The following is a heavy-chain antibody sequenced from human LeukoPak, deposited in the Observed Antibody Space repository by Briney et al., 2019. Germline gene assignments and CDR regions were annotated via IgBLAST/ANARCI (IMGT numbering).Heavy chain of an antibody. CDR1: GGSISSGGYY. D-gene: IGHD3-3*01. J-gene: IGHJ6*02. V-gene: IGHV4-61*08. CDR3: ARSSWDDFWSGYYSNYYYYGMDV. CDR2: IYYSGST. Sequence: SQTLSLTCTVSGGSISSGGYYWSWIRQPPGKGLEWIGYIYYSGSTNYNPSLKSRVTISVDTSKNQLSLKLSSVTAADTAVYYCARSSWDDFWSGYYSNYYYYGMDVWGQGTTVTVSS.